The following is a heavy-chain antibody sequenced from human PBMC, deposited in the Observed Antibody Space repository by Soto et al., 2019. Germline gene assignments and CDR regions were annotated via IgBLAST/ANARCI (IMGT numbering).Heavy chain of an antibody. J-gene: IGHJ6*02. CDR2: INHSGST. Sequence: PSETLSLTCAVYGGSFSGYYWSWIRQPPGKGLEWIGEINHSGSTNYNPSLKSRVTISVDKSKNQFSLKLSSVTAADTAVYYCARVWIAAAGTNYYYGMDVWGQGTTVTVSS. V-gene: IGHV4-34*01. D-gene: IGHD6-13*01. CDR3: ARVWIAAAGTNYYYGMDV. CDR1: GGSFSGYY.